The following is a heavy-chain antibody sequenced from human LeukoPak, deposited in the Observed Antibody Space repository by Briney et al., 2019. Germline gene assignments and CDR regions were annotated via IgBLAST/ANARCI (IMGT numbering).Heavy chain of an antibody. CDR3: ASLIAAAGTRGYFQH. CDR2: IYYSGST. V-gene: IGHV4-31*03. CDR1: GGSISSGGYY. Sequence: SETLSLTCTVSGGSISSGGYYWSWIRQHPGKGLEWIGYIYYSGSTYYNPSLKSRVTISVDTSKNQFSLKLSSVTAADTAVYYCASLIAAAGTRGYFQHWGQGTLVTVSS. D-gene: IGHD6-13*01. J-gene: IGHJ1*01.